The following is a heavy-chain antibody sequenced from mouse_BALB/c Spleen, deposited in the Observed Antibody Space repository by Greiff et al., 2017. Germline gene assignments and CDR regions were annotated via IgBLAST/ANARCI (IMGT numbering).Heavy chain of an antibody. CDR2: ISSGSSTI. V-gene: IGHV5-17*02. Sequence: EVKLQESGGGLVQPGGSRKLSCAASGFTFSSFGMHWVRQAPEKGLEWVAYISSGSSTIYYADTVKGRFTISRDNPKNTLFLQMTSLRSEDTAMYYCARWQFAYWGQGTLVTVSA. CDR3: ARWQFAY. J-gene: IGHJ3*01. CDR1: GFTFSSFG.